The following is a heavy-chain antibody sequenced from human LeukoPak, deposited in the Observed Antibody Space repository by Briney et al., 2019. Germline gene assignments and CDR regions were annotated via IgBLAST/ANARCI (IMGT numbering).Heavy chain of an antibody. CDR1: GGSVSSGSYY. J-gene: IGHJ4*02. CDR2: IYYSGST. D-gene: IGHD2-21*01. CDR3: ARSLGGDYGDY. V-gene: IGHV4-61*01. Sequence: PSETLSLTCTVSGGSVSSGSYYWSRIRQPPGKGLEWIGYIYYSGSTNYNPSLKSRVTISVDTSKNQFSLKLSSVTAADTAVYYCARSLGGDYGDYWGQGTLVTVSS.